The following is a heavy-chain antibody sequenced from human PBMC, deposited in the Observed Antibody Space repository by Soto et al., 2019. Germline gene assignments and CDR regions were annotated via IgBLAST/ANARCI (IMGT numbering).Heavy chain of an antibody. J-gene: IGHJ4*02. CDR1: GFTFSSYA. D-gene: IGHD2-15*01. V-gene: IGHV3-30-3*01. CDR2: ISYDGSNK. Sequence: QVQLVESGGGVVQPGRSLRLSCAASGFTFSSYAMHWVRQAPGKGLEWVAVISYDGSNKYYADSVKGRFTISRGNSKNTLYLQMNSLRAEDTAVYYCASLYPGNYWGQGTLVTVSS. CDR3: ASLYPGNY.